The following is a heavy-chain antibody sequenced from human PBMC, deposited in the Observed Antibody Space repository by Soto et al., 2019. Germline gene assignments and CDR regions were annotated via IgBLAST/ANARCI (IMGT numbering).Heavy chain of an antibody. Sequence: ESQLVESGGGWVQPGRSLRLSCEASGFIFKNYAMVWVRQGPGKGLEWVSSISWNSGNLDYGDSVKGRFTISRDNAKNSLYLQMNSLRTEDTAGYFCAKAPVYGSGGWFDPWGQGTLVTVSS. CDR3: AKAPVYGSGGWFDP. D-gene: IGHD3-10*01. CDR2: ISWNSGNL. CDR1: GFIFKNYA. V-gene: IGHV3-9*01. J-gene: IGHJ5*02.